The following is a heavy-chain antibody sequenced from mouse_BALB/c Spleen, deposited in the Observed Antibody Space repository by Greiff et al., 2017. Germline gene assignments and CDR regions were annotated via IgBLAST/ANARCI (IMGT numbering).Heavy chain of an antibody. Sequence: VQLQQSGAELVKPGASVKLSCTASGFNIKDTYMHWVKQRPEQGLEWIGRIDPANGNTKYDPKFQGKATITADTSSNTAYLQLSSLTSEDTAVYYCASLVTSLAWFAYWGQGTLVTVSA. CDR1: GFNIKDTY. D-gene: IGHD6-1*01. J-gene: IGHJ3*01. V-gene: IGHV14-3*02. CDR3: ASLVTSLAWFAY. CDR2: IDPANGNT.